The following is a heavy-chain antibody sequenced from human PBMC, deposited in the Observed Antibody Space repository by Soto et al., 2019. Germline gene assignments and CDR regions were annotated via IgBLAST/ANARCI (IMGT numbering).Heavy chain of an antibody. J-gene: IGHJ5*02. Sequence: GGSLRLSCAASGFTFSSYWMHWVRQAPGKGLVWVSRINSDGSSTSYADSVKGRFTISRDNAKNTLYLQMNSLRAEDTAVYYCARARLSSANWFDPWGKGTLVTV. V-gene: IGHV3-74*01. CDR3: ARARLSSANWFDP. CDR2: INSDGSST. CDR1: GFTFSSYW. D-gene: IGHD6-19*01.